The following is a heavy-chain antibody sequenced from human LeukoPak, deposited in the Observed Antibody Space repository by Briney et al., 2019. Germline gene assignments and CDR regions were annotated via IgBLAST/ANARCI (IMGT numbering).Heavy chain of an antibody. V-gene: IGHV3-48*02. J-gene: IGHJ4*02. D-gene: IGHD6-13*01. CDR2: ISSSSSTI. Sequence: GGSLRLTCAASGFTFSGYSMNWVRQAPGKGLEWVSYISSSSSTIYYTDSVKGRFTISRDNAKNSLFLQMNNLRDEDTAVYYCARESRYSSDYWGQGTLVAVSS. CDR3: ARESRYSSDY. CDR1: GFTFSGYS.